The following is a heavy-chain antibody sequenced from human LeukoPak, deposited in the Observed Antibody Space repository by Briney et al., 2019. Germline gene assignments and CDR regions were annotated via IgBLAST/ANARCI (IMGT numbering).Heavy chain of an antibody. CDR1: GFTFSSYA. CDR3: ARVIAAAGTLFDY. CDR2: IKQDGSEK. D-gene: IGHD6-13*01. V-gene: IGHV3-7*03. J-gene: IGHJ4*02. Sequence: PGGSLRLSCAASGFTFSSYAMSWVRQAPGKGLEWVANIKQDGSEKYYVDSVKGRFTISRDNAKNSLSLQMNSLRAEDTAVYYCARVIAAAGTLFDYWGQGTLVTVSS.